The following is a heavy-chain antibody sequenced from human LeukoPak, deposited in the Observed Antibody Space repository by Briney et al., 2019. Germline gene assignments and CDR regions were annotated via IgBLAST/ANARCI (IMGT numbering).Heavy chain of an antibody. CDR1: GYSFTSYD. D-gene: IGHD3-22*01. V-gene: IGHV1-8*01. J-gene: IGHJ4*02. CDR3: ARGVHHYDSSGYYYGEFDS. CDR2: MNPNSANT. Sequence: ASVMLSCKASGYSFTSYDINWVRQASGQGLEWMGWMNPNSANTAYAQRFQGRVTMTRNTSISTVYVELSSLRSEDTAVYYCARGVHHYDSSGYYYGEFDSWGLGTLVTVSS.